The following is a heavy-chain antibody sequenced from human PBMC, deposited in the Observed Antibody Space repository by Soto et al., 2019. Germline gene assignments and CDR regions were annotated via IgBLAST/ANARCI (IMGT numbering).Heavy chain of an antibody. V-gene: IGHV3-33*01. CDR3: ARGRSVGGWTFDP. Sequence: GGSLRLSCAASGFNFHSFGMHWVRQAPGKGLEWLAFIWYDGSNEYYADSVKGRFTVSRDNSKNTLSLQMNSLRVEDTAVYYCARGRSVGGWTFDPWGKGTPVTVSS. J-gene: IGHJ5*02. D-gene: IGHD6-19*01. CDR1: GFNFHSFG. CDR2: IWYDGSNE.